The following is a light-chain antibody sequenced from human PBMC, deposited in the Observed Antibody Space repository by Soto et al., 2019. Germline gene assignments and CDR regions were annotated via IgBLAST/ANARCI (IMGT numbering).Light chain of an antibody. CDR3: QQYSFLPRT. Sequence: EIVLTQSPGTLSFSPGERATLSCWPSQNVLSNYLAWYQQKPGQAPRLLIYGASTRATGIPDRFGGSGSGTDFTLTISRLEPEDFAVYYCQQYSFLPRTFGQGTKVDIK. V-gene: IGKV3-20*01. CDR1: QNVLSNY. CDR2: GAS. J-gene: IGKJ1*01.